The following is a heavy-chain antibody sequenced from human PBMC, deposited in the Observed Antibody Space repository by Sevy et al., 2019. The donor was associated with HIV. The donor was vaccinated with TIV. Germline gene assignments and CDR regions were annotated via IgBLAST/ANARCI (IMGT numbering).Heavy chain of an antibody. CDR3: ARIPSFDP. J-gene: IGHJ5*02. CDR2: IIPILGIA. CDR1: GGTFSSYA. D-gene: IGHD2-21*01. Sequence: ASVKVSCKASGGTFSSYAISWVRQAPGQGLEWMGRIIPILGIANYAQKFQGRVTITADKSTGTAYMELSSLRSEDTAVYYCARIPSFDPWGQGTLVTVSS. V-gene: IGHV1-69*04.